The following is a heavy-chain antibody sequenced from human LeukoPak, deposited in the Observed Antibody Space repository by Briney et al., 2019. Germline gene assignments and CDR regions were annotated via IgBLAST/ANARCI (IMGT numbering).Heavy chain of an antibody. Sequence: PGGSLRLSCAASGFTFSTYALHWVRQAPGKGLEWVAVISYDDGSNKYYADSVKGRFTISRDNSKNTLYLQMNSLRAEDTAVYYCASSVGNYDHLNEYYFDYWGQGTLVTVSS. D-gene: IGHD3-22*01. V-gene: IGHV3-30*04. CDR3: ASSVGNYDHLNEYYFDY. CDR2: ISYDDGSNK. CDR1: GFTFSTYA. J-gene: IGHJ4*02.